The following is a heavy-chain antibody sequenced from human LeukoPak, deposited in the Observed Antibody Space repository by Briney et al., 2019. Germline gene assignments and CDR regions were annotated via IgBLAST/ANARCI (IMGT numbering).Heavy chain of an antibody. CDR3: ASLVLLWFGELSTNWFDP. D-gene: IGHD3-10*01. J-gene: IGHJ5*02. CDR2: IYYSGRT. V-gene: IGHV4-59*08. Sequence: SETLSLTCTVCGGSISSYYWSWIRQPPGKGLDWIGYIYYSGRTYYNPSLKSRVTISVDTSKNQFSLKLSSVTAADTAVYSCASLVLLWFGELSTNWFDPWGQGTLVTVSS. CDR1: GGSISSYY.